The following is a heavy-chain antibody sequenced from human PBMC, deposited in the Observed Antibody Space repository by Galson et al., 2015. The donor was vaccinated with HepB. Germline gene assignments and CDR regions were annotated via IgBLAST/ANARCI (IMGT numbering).Heavy chain of an antibody. CDR1: GYTFTSFG. V-gene: IGHV1-18*04. J-gene: IGHJ1*01. D-gene: IGHD3-10*01. Sequence: SVKVSCKASGYTFTSFGISWVRQAPGQGLEWVGWIRPDNGGTNYAQNPQDRVTVSTDTSTSTAYMELRSLRYDDTAVYYCARGPYFGELTRILALQHWGQGSLVTVSS. CDR2: IRPDNGGT. CDR3: ARGPYFGELTRILALQH.